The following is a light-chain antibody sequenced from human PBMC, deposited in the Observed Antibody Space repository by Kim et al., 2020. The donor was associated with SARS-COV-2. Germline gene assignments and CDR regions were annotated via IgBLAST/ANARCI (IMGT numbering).Light chain of an antibody. CDR2: QDS. CDR1: KLGDKY. Sequence: SYELTQPPSVSVSPGQTASITCSGDKLGDKYACWYQQKPGQSPVLVIYQDSKRPSGIPERFSGSNSGNTATLTISGTQAMDEADYYCQARDSSRVFGGGTQLTVL. J-gene: IGLJ3*02. CDR3: QARDSSRV. V-gene: IGLV3-1*01.